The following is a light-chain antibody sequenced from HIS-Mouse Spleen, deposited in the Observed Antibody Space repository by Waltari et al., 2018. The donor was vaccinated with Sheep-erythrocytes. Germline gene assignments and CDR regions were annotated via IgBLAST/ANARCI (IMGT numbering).Light chain of an antibody. CDR3: CSYAGSYNHV. Sequence: QSALTQPRSVSGSPGQSVTISRTGTSSDVGGYNYVSWYQQHPGKAPKLMIYDVNKRPSGVPDRFSGSKSGNTASLTISGLQAEDEADYYCCSYAGSYNHVFATGTKVTVL. J-gene: IGLJ1*01. V-gene: IGLV2-11*01. CDR1: SSDVGGYNY. CDR2: DVN.